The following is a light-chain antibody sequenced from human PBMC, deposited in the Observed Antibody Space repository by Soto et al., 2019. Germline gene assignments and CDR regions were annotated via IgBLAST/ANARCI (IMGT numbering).Light chain of an antibody. J-gene: IGKJ4*01. CDR2: MAS. V-gene: IGKV1-5*03. CDR3: QQYNSLSSVS. Sequence: DIQLTQSPSTLSASVGDRVTITCRASQSITNWLAWYQQKPGKAPKVLIHMASSLKSGVPSRFSGSGSGTEFTLTITSLQPDHSATYYCQQYNSLSSVSFGGGTKVEI. CDR1: QSITNW.